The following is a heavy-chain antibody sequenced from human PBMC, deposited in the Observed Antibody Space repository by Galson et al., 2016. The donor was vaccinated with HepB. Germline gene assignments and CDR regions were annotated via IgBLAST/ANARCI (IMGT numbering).Heavy chain of an antibody. CDR2: LYYTGKT. CDR1: GASIRSSDYF. CDR3: ARRPRQARRYFDY. J-gene: IGHJ4*02. V-gene: IGHV4-39*01. Sequence: SETLSLTCTVSGASIRSSDYFWGWIRQPPGKGLEWIGSLYYTGKTVYNPSLKSRVTISADTSQSQISLELSSVTAADTAVYYLARRPRQARRYFDYWGQGTLISVSS.